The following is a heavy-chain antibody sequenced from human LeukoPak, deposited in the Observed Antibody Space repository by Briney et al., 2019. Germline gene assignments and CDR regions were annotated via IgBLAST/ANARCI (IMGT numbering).Heavy chain of an antibody. D-gene: IGHD3-10*01. V-gene: IGHV1-2*02. Sequence: RASVKVSCKASGYSFTGYYIHWVRQAPGQGLEWMGWIDPNSGDTNYAQTFQGRVTMTRDTSIGTAYMEQSSVRSDDTAVYYCARDRSFFGDYQGSFAMDVWGLGTTVTVSS. J-gene: IGHJ6*02. CDR1: GYSFTGYY. CDR2: IDPNSGDT. CDR3: ARDRSFFGDYQGSFAMDV.